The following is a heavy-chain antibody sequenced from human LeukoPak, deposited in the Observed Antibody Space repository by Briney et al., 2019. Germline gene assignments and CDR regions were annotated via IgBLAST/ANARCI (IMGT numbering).Heavy chain of an antibody. Sequence: SETLSLTCTVSGGSISSYYWSWIRQPPGKGLEWIGYIYYSGSTNYTPSLKSRVTISADTSKNQFSLKLSSVTAADTAVYYCARVRTGWIQLRDYWFDPWGQGTLVTVSS. CDR1: GGSISSYY. D-gene: IGHD5-18*01. J-gene: IGHJ5*02. CDR3: ARVRTGWIQLRDYWFDP. V-gene: IGHV4-59*01. CDR2: IYYSGST.